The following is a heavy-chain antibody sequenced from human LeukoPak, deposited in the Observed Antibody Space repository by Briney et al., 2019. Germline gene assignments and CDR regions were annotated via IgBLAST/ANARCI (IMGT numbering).Heavy chain of an antibody. CDR2: ISAYNGNT. J-gene: IGHJ4*02. D-gene: IGHD1-26*01. V-gene: IGHV1-18*01. Sequence: GASVKVSCKASGYTFTSYGISWVRQAPGQGLEWMGWISAYNGNTNYAQKLQGRVTMTTDTSTSTAYMELRGLRSDDTAVYYCARVSGSYASPTPFDYWGQGTLVTVSS. CDR1: GYTFTSYG. CDR3: ARVSGSYASPTPFDY.